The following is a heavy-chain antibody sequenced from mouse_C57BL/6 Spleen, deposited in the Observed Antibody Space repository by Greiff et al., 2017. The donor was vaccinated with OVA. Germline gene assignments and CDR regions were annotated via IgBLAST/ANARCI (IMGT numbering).Heavy chain of an antibody. Sequence: EVQLQQSGAELVRPGASVKLSCTASGFNIKDYYMHWVKQRPEQGLEWIGRIDPVDGDTEYAPKFQGKATMTADTSSNTAYLQLSSLTSEDTAVYYCTTLYYGSSPEDYWGQGTTLTVSS. J-gene: IGHJ2*01. D-gene: IGHD1-1*01. CDR1: GFNIKDYY. CDR2: IDPVDGDT. CDR3: TTLYYGSSPEDY. V-gene: IGHV14-1*01.